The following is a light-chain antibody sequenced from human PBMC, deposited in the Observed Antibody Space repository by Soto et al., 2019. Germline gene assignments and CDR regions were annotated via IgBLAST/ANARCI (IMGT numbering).Light chain of an antibody. CDR2: GAS. Sequence: DIQLTQSPPTLSASVGDRVTITCRASQSIRYYLAWYQQMPGKAPKLLIYGASSLQSGVPSRFSGSGSGTEFTLTISSLQPVDFTTYFCQHHNSYSQTFGQGTKVE. CDR1: QSIRYY. CDR3: QHHNSYSQT. J-gene: IGKJ1*01. V-gene: IGKV1-5*01.